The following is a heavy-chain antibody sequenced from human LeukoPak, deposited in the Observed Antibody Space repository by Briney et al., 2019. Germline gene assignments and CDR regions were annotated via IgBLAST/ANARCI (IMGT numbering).Heavy chain of an antibody. CDR1: GFTFSAYP. CDR3: AKQLGYCSDGSCYFPY. CDR2: ISSSGKTI. Sequence: GGSLRLSCAASGFTFSAYPMNWVRQAPGKGLEWVSYISSSGKTIYYADSVKGRFAISRDNSKSTLCLQMNSLRAEDTAVYYCAKQLGYCSDGSCYFPYWGQGTLVTVSS. V-gene: IGHV3-48*01. J-gene: IGHJ4*02. D-gene: IGHD2-15*01.